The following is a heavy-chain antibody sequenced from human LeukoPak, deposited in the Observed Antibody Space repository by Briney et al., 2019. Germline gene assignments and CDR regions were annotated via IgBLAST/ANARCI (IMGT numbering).Heavy chain of an antibody. V-gene: IGHV4-34*01. Sequence: GSLRLSCAASGFTFSSYAMSWVRQPPGKGLEWIGEINHSGSTNYNPSLKSRVTISVDTSKNQFSLKLSSVTAADTAVYYCARGDITTLSDYWGQGTLVTVSS. D-gene: IGHD3-3*01. J-gene: IGHJ4*02. CDR1: GFTFSSYA. CDR3: ARGDITTLSDY. CDR2: INHSGST.